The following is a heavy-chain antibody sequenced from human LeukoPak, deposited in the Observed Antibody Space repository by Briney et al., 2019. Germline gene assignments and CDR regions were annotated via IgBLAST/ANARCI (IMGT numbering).Heavy chain of an antibody. J-gene: IGHJ4*02. CDR3: AKDRSLDGGNSNGYFDS. D-gene: IGHD4-23*01. CDR1: GFTFSSYA. CDR2: ISGSAGST. V-gene: IGHV3-23*01. Sequence: GGSLRLSCAASGFTFSSYAMNWVRQAPGKGLEWVSIISGSAGSTYYADSVKGRFTISRDNSKNTLFLQMNSLRAKDTAVYYCAKDRSLDGGNSNGYFDSWGQGTLVTVSS.